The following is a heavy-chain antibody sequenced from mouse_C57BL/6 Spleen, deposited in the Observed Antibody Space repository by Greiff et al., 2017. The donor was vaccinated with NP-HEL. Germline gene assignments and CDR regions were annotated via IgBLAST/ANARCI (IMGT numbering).Heavy chain of an antibody. J-gene: IGHJ1*03. V-gene: IGHV1-50*01. CDR1: GYTFTSYW. CDR2: IDPSDSYT. Sequence: QVQLQQPGAELVKPGASVKLSCKASGYTFTSYWMQWVKQRPGQGLEWIGEIDPSDSYTNYNQKFKGKATLTVDTSSSTAYMQLSSLTSEDSAVYYCARRYYGSSYYFDVWGTGTTVTVSS. CDR3: ARRYYGSSYYFDV. D-gene: IGHD1-1*01.